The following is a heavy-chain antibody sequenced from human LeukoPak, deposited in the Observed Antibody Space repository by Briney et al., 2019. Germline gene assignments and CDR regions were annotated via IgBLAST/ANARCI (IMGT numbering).Heavy chain of an antibody. CDR3: ARFVVGQWLINY. D-gene: IGHD6-19*01. CDR2: INHSGST. V-gene: IGHV4-34*01. Sequence: SETLSLTCAVYGGSFSGYYWSWIRQPPGKGLEWIGEINHSGSTNYNPSLKSRVTISVDTSKNQFPLKLSSVTAADTAVYYCARFVVGQWLINYWGQGALVTVSS. CDR1: GGSFSGYY. J-gene: IGHJ4*02.